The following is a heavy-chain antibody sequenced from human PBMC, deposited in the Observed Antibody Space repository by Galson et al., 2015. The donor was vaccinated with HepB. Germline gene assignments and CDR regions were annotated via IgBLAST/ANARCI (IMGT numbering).Heavy chain of an antibody. V-gene: IGHV1-18*01. CDR2: INADNGNT. Sequence: SVKVSCKASVNTLGNYGITWVRQAPGQGLEWVGSINADNGNTNYAQKVQGRVTMTTEISTSTAYMELRSLRSDDTAVYFCAGGDTEMIYMDVWGQGTTVIVS. CDR3: AGGDTEMIYMDV. CDR1: VNTLGNYG. D-gene: IGHD3-16*01. J-gene: IGHJ6*03.